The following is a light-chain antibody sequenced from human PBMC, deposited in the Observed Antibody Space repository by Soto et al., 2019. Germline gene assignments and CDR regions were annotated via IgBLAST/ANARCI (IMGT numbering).Light chain of an antibody. CDR1: QGISTY. CDR3: QDRYSPTWT. CDR2: AAS. Sequence: DIQMTQSPSSLSASVGDRVTITCRASQGISTYLNWYQQKPRNAPKLLIYAASSLQSGVPSRFSGSGSETDFTLTISSLQPEDFATYSCQDRYSPTWTFGQGTKVDIK. J-gene: IGKJ1*01. V-gene: IGKV1-39*01.